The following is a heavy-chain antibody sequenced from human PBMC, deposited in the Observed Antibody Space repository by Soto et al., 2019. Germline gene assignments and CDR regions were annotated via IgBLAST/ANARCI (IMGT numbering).Heavy chain of an antibody. Sequence: GGSLRLSCAASGFTFSSYAMSWFRQAPGKGLEWVSTITGSGASTYYAGSVQGRFTFSRDNSKNTLYLQMNSLRAEDTALYYCAKVYYDTSGFPYFTYWGQGTLVTVS. V-gene: IGHV3-23*01. CDR1: GFTFSSYA. CDR2: ITGSGAST. J-gene: IGHJ4*02. D-gene: IGHD3-22*01. CDR3: AKVYYDTSGFPYFTY.